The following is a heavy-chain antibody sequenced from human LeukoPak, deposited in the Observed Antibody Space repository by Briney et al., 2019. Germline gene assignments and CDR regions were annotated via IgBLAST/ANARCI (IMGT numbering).Heavy chain of an antibody. CDR1: GGSISSSSYY. V-gene: IGHV4-39*07. J-gene: IGHJ5*01. CDR3: ARALWFGRNWFDS. D-gene: IGHD3-10*01. CDR2: INHSGST. Sequence: PSETLSLTCTVSGGSISSSSYYWSWIRQPPGEGLEWIGEINHSGSTNYNPSLKSRVTISVDTSKNQFSLKLSSVTAADTAVYYCARALWFGRNWFDSWGQGTLVTVSS.